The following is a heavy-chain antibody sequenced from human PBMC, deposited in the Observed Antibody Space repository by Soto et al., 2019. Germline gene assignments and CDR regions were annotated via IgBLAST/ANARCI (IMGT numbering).Heavy chain of an antibody. V-gene: IGHV4-31*03. Sequence: QVQLQESGPGLVKPSQTLSLTCTVSGGSISSGGYYWSWIRQEPGKGLEWIGYIYHTGSTYYNPSLESRVIISVDTSKNQFSLSLSSVTAADTAVYYCARTADGYNYLNYWGQGTLVTVSS. CDR2: IYHTGST. D-gene: IGHD5-12*01. CDR1: GGSISSGGYY. CDR3: ARTADGYNYLNY. J-gene: IGHJ4*02.